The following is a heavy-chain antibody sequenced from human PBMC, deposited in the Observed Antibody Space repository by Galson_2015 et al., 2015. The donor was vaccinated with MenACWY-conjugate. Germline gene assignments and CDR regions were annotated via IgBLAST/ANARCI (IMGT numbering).Heavy chain of an antibody. Sequence: SLRLSCAASGFTFSSYGMHWVRQAPGKGLEWVAVISYDGSNKYYADSVKGRFTISRDNSKNTLYLQMNSLRAEDTAVYYCAKARGDRIVVALDYWGQGTLVTVSS. CDR3: AKARGDRIVVALDY. D-gene: IGHD3-22*01. CDR2: ISYDGSNK. V-gene: IGHV3-30*18. CDR1: GFTFSSYG. J-gene: IGHJ4*02.